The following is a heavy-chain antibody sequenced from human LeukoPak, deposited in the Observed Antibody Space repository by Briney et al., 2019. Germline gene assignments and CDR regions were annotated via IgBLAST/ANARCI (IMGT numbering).Heavy chain of an antibody. D-gene: IGHD6-19*01. CDR2: IYYSGST. V-gene: IGHV4-39*01. CDR1: GGSISSSSYY. CDR3: ARRGDSDGWYVYFDY. J-gene: IGHJ4*02. Sequence: SETLPLTCTVSGGSISSSSYYWGWIRQPPGKGLEWIGSIYYSGSTYYNPSLKSRVTISVDTSKNQFSLKLSSVTAADTAVYYCARRGDSDGWYVYFDYWGQGTLVTVPS.